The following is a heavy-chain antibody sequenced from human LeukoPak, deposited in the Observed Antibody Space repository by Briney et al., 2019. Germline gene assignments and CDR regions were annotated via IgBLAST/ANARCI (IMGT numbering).Heavy chain of an antibody. CDR2: ISSSGRAI. CDR3: VRVKGSYFDY. D-gene: IGHD2-15*01. CDR1: GFPLSSYS. V-gene: IGHV3-48*01. J-gene: IGHJ4*02. Sequence: GGSLRLSCAASGFPLSSYSINWVRQAPGKGLEWVSYISSSGRAIYYVDSVKGRFNVARDNAKHSLFLQMNSPRAEDTAVYYCVRVKGSYFDYWGQGALVTVSS.